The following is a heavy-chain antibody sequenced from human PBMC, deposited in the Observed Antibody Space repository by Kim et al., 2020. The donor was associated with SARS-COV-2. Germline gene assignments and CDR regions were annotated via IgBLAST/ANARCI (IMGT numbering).Heavy chain of an antibody. CDR3: AKGPVAGSWGDDY. D-gene: IGHD6-19*01. Sequence: GSTYYADSVKGRFTISRYNSKNTLYLQMNSLRAEDTAVYYCAKGPVAGSWGDDYWGQGTLVTVSS. CDR2: GST. V-gene: IGHV3-23*01. J-gene: IGHJ4*02.